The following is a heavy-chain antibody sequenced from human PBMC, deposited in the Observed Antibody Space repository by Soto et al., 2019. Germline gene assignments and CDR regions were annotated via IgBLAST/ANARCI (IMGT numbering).Heavy chain of an antibody. V-gene: IGHV3-48*02. CDR3: ARYLIIPRAFDI. CDR2: ISSSSSVI. Sequence: GVSLTLSFAVSGFTVSSYSMALVRQAPGKGLEWVSYISSSSSVIYYADSVKGRIAVSRDNAKNSLYLQMHSLRDEDTAVYYCARYLIIPRAFDIWGQGTTVPV. J-gene: IGHJ3*02. D-gene: IGHD2-21*01. CDR1: GFTVSSYS.